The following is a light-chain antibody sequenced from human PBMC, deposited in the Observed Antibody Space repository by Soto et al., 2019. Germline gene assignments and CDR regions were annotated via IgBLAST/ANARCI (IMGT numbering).Light chain of an antibody. Sequence: QSVLTQPASVSGSPGRSIPISCTGTSSDVGGYNYVSWYQQHPGKAPKLMIYDVSNRPSGVSNRFSGSKSGNTASLTISGLQAEDEADYYCSSYTSSSTFYVFGAGTKVTVL. V-gene: IGLV2-14*01. CDR3: SSYTSSSTFYV. J-gene: IGLJ1*01. CDR2: DVS. CDR1: SSDVGGYNY.